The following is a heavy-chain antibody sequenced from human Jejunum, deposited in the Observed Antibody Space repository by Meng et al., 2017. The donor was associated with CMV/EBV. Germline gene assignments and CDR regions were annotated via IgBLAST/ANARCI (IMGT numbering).Heavy chain of an antibody. Sequence: FTFSNTWMNWVRQAPGKGLEWVGRIKKKGDGGTTVYAAPVKDRFFISRDDSKNILYLEMNSLKTEDTAVYYCTTEPSHFSGSGSLGGWGQGTLVTVSS. CDR1: FTFSNTW. J-gene: IGHJ4*02. V-gene: IGHV3-15*07. CDR2: IKKKGDGGTT. CDR3: TTEPSHFSGSGSLGG. D-gene: IGHD3-10*01.